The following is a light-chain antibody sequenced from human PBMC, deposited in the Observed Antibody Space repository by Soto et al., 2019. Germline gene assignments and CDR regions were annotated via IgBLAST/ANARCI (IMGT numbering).Light chain of an antibody. Sequence: DIQMTQSPSSLSASVGDRVTLTCQASQDISNYLNWYQQKAGKAPKLLIYAASSLQRGVPSTFSGGGSGTDFTLTISSLQPEDFATYYCQQSHSGITFGQGTRLEIK. CDR2: AAS. V-gene: IGKV1-39*01. J-gene: IGKJ5*01. CDR3: QQSHSGIT. CDR1: QDISNY.